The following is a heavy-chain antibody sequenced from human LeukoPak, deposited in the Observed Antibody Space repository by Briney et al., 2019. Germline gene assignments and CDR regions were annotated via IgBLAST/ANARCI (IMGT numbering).Heavy chain of an antibody. CDR2: ISSSRSNI. CDR1: GFTFDDYG. V-gene: IGHV3-48*04. J-gene: IGHJ6*03. D-gene: IGHD3-9*01. Sequence: PGGSLRLSCAASGFTFDDYGMSWVRQAPGKGLEWVSDISSSRSNINYADSVKGRFTIFRDNARNSLYLLMNSLTAEDTAVYYCARVLTNYYYMDVWGKGTTVTVSS. CDR3: ARVLTNYYYMDV.